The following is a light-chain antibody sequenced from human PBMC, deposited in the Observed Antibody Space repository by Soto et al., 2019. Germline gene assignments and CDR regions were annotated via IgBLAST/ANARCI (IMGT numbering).Light chain of an antibody. CDR2: LGS. J-gene: IGKJ2*01. CDR3: MPALQPGT. Sequence: DIVMTQSPLSLPVTPGEPASISCRSSQSLLHSNGYTFLDWYLQKPGQSPQLPIYLGSNRASGVPDRVSGSGSGTDFTLKISRVEAEDVGVYYYMPALQPGTFGQGTKLEIK. V-gene: IGKV2-28*01. CDR1: QSLLHSNGYTF.